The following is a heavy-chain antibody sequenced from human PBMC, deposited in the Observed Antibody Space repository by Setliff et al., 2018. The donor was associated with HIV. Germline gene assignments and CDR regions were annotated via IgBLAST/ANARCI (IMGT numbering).Heavy chain of an antibody. CDR2: IKQDGSEK. CDR1: GFTFSRYW. V-gene: IGHV3-7*01. J-gene: IGHJ4*01. D-gene: IGHD3-22*01. Sequence: GGSLRLSCTASGFTFSRYWMSWVRQAPGKGLEWVANIKQDGSEKYYADSLRSRFTMSKDNGKNSLYLEVNTLRAEDTAVYYCARVYDSSGYSLSIPGYWGQGTLVTVSS. CDR3: ARVYDSSGYSLSIPGY.